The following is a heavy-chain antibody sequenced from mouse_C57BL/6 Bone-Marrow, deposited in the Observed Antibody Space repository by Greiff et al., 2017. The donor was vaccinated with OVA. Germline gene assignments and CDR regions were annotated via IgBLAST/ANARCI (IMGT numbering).Heavy chain of an antibody. CDR2: IRSKSNNYAT. CDR3: VRHGYDWYFDV. J-gene: IGHJ1*03. V-gene: IGHV10-1*01. Sequence: VQLKESGGGLVQPKGSLKLSCAASGFSFNTYAMNWVRQAPGKGLEWVARIRSKSNNYATYYADSVKDRFTISRDDSESMLYLQMNNLKTEDTAMYYCVRHGYDWYFDVWGTGTTVTVSS. CDR1: GFSFNTYA. D-gene: IGHD2-2*01.